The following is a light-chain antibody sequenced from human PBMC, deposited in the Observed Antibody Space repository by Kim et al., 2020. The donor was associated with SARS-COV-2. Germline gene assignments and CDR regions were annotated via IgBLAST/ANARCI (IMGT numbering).Light chain of an antibody. CDR2: EDD. CDR3: QSYNRSSVV. V-gene: IGLV6-57*03. Sequence: GKTVTISCTRSGGSIDDNDVQWYQQRPGGVPTTVIYEDDQRPSGVSDRFSGSIDNSSDSASLTISGLKTEGEADYYCQSYNRSSVVFGGGTQLTVL. CDR1: GGSIDDND. J-gene: IGLJ2*01.